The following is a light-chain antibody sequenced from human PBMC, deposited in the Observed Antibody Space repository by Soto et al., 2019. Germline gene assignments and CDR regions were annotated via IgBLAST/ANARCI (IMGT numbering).Light chain of an antibody. J-gene: IGLJ1*01. V-gene: IGLV2-14*01. CDR1: NSDVGGSNY. CDR3: SSYTSNSTRV. CDR2: DVS. Sequence: QSALTQPASVSGSPGQSITISCTGTNSDVGGSNYVSWYQQYPDKAPKLMIYDVSNRPSGVSSRFSGSKSDNTASLTISGLQAEDEADYYCSSYTSNSTRVFGTGTKLTVL.